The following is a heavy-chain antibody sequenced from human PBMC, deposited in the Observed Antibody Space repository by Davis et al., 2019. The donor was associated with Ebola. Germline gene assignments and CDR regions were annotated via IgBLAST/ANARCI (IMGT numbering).Heavy chain of an antibody. J-gene: IGHJ6*02. V-gene: IGHV6-1*01. CDR1: GDSVSSAG. D-gene: IGHD3-16*01. CDR2: TYYTSKWYN. Sequence: HSQTLSLTCAISGDSVSSAGWNWIRQSPSRGLEWLGRTYYTSKWYNDYAESVKSRITINPDTSRNQLSLQLNSVTPEDTAVYYCVRGWGRSGLDVWGQGTTVTVSS. CDR3: VRGWGRSGLDV.